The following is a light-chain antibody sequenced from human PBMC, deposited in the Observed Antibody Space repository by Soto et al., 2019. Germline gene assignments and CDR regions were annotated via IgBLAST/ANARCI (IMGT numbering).Light chain of an antibody. J-gene: IGLJ1*01. CDR3: AAWDDSLNGVT. CDR2: SDT. V-gene: IGLV1-44*01. Sequence: QSVLTQPTSASGTPGQGVTISCSGGTSNIGRNAVSWYQQLPGTAPDLLIYSDTQRPSGVPDRFSGSKSGTSASLAISGLQSEDEADYYCAAWDDSLNGVTFGTGTKLTVL. CDR1: TSNIGRNA.